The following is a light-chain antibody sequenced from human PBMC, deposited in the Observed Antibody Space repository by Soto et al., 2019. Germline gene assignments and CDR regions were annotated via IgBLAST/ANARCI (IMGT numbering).Light chain of an antibody. CDR1: SSDVGGYNY. CDR3: SSYAGSNTENYV. J-gene: IGLJ1*01. CDR2: EVS. Sequence: QSALTQPPSASGSPGQSVTISCTGTSSDVGGYNYVSWYQQHPGKAPKLMIYEVSKRPSGVPDRFSGSKSGNTASLTVSGLQAEDEADYYGSSYAGSNTENYVFGTGTKVTVL. V-gene: IGLV2-8*01.